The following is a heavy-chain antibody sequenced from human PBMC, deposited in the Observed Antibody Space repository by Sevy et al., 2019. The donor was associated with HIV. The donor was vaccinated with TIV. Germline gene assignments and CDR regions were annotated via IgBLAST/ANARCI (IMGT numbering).Heavy chain of an antibody. D-gene: IGHD3-3*01. J-gene: IGHJ6*03. CDR3: AKWFGVATNYYYYYMDV. V-gene: IGHV3-23*01. CDR2: ISGSGGST. CDR1: GFTFSSYA. Sequence: GGSLRLSCAASGFTFSSYAMNWVRQAPGKGLEWVSAISGSGGSTYYADSVKGWFTISRDNSKNTLYLQMNSLRAEDTAVYYCAKWFGVATNYYYYYMDVWGKGTTVTVSS.